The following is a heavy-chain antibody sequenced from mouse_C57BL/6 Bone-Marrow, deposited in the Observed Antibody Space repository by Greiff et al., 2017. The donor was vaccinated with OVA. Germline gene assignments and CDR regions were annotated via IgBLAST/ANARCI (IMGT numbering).Heavy chain of an antibody. CDR2: IDPSDSYT. D-gene: IGHD1-1*01. J-gene: IGHJ4*01. CDR3: AREIITTVVATNYYAMNY. V-gene: IGHV1-50*01. Sequence: QVQLQLLGAEPVKPGASVKLSCKASGYTFTSYWMQWVKQRPGQGLEWIGEIDPSDSYTNYNQKFKGKASLTVDTSSSTAYMQLSSLTSEDSAVYYCAREIITTVVATNYYAMNYWGQGTSVTVSS. CDR1: GYTFTSYW.